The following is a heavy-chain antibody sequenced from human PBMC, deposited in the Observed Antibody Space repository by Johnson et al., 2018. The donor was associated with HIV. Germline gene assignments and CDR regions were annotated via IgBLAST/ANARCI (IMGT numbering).Heavy chain of an antibody. V-gene: IGHV3-53*01. CDR3: AKGGITMAPDAFDI. D-gene: IGHD3-10*01. J-gene: IGHJ3*02. Sequence: VQLVESGGGLIQPGGSLRLSCAASGFTVSSNYMSWVRQAPGKGLEWVSVIYSGGSTYYADSVKGRFTISRDNAKNSRYLQMNILTAEDTAVYYCAKGGITMAPDAFDIWGEGTMVTVSS. CDR1: GFTVSSNY. CDR2: IYSGGST.